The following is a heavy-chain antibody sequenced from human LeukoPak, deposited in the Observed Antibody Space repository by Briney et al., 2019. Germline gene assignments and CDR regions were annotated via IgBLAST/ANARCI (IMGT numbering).Heavy chain of an antibody. CDR3: AKDRSSSSWFDGYDI. V-gene: IGHV3-23*01. CDR2: ISGSGGTT. D-gene: IGHD6-13*01. J-gene: IGHJ3*02. Sequence: GGSLRLSCTASGFIFSTCAMSWVRQAPGKGLEWVSAISGSGGTTYYADSVKGRFTISRDNSKNTLCLQMNSLRAEDTAVYYCAKDRSSSSWFDGYDIWGQGTMVTVSS. CDR1: GFIFSTCA.